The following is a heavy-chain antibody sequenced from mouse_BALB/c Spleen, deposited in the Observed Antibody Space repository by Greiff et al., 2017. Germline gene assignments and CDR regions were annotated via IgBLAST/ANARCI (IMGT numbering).Heavy chain of an antibody. CDR1: GYTFTSYW. J-gene: IGHJ3*01. D-gene: IGHD1-2*01. V-gene: IGHV1S22*01. Sequence: LQQPGSELVRPGASVKLSCKASGYTFTSYWMHWVKQRPGQGLEWIGNIYPGSGSTNYDEKFKSKATLTVDTSSSTAYMQLSSLTSEDSAVYYCTREGGFHYYGPFAYWGQGTLVTVSA. CDR3: TREGGFHYYGPFAY. CDR2: IYPGSGST.